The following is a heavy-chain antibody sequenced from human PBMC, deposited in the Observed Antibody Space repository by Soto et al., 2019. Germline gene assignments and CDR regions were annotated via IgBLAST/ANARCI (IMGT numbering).Heavy chain of an antibody. Sequence: ASVQVACKASCYTFTSYGSSWVRQAPGQGLEWMGWISAYNGNTNYAQKLQGRVTMTTDTSTSTAYMELSSLRSEDTAVYYCARDKVGCYDSSGYYRVSVPPDYYYGMDVWGQGTTVTVSS. J-gene: IGHJ6*02. D-gene: IGHD3-22*01. CDR2: ISAYNGNT. CDR1: CYTFTSYG. CDR3: ARDKVGCYDSSGYYRVSVPPDYYYGMDV. V-gene: IGHV1-18*01.